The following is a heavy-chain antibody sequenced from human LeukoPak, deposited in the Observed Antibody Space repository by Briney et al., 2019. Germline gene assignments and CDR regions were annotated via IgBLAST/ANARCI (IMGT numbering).Heavy chain of an antibody. Sequence: ASVKVSCKASGYTFTSYDINWVRQATGQGLEWMGWVNPNSGNTGYAQKFQGRVTMTRNTSISTAYMELSSLRSDDTAVYYCARTAAPIFIRGVIVGPRGVSDYWGQGTLVTVSS. CDR2: VNPNSGNT. J-gene: IGHJ4*02. CDR3: ARTAAPIFIRGVIVGPRGVSDY. D-gene: IGHD3-10*01. V-gene: IGHV1-8*01. CDR1: GYTFTSYD.